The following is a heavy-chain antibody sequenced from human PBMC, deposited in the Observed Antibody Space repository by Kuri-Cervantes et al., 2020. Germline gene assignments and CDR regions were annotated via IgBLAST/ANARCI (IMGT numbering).Heavy chain of an antibody. D-gene: IGHD1-1*01. Sequence: GGSLRLSCAASGFTFSSYGMHWVRQAPGKGLEWVAVISYEGSNSNYADSVKGRFTISRDNSRNTLYLQMNSLRAEDTAVYYCAKFSWNDGLDYWGQGTLVTVSS. CDR3: AKFSWNDGLDY. V-gene: IGHV3-30*18. J-gene: IGHJ4*02. CDR1: GFTFSSYG. CDR2: ISYEGSNS.